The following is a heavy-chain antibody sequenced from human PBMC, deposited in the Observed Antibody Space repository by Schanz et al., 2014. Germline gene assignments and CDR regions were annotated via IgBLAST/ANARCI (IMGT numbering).Heavy chain of an antibody. Sequence: EVQLLESGGGLVQPGGSLRLSCAASTFTFSSDWMSWVRQAPGKGLEWVANIKEDGSVKDYVDSVKGRFTISRDNAKNSVFLQMNSLRAEDTAVYYCTTDNGHFAFDFWGQGTLVTVSS. D-gene: IGHD2-8*01. V-gene: IGHV3-7*01. CDR3: TTDNGHFAFDF. CDR1: TFTFSSDW. CDR2: IKEDGSVK. J-gene: IGHJ4*02.